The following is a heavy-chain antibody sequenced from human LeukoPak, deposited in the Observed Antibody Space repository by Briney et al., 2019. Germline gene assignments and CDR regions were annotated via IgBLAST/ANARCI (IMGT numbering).Heavy chain of an antibody. Sequence: SETLSLTCTVSGGSISSSSYYWGWIRQPPGKGLEWIGSIYYSGSTYYNPSLKSRVTISVDTSKNQFSLKLSSVTAADTAVYYCARHVMANYYYYYYMDVWGRGTTVTISS. J-gene: IGHJ6*03. V-gene: IGHV4-39*01. CDR2: IYYSGST. D-gene: IGHD3-16*01. CDR1: GGSISSSSYY. CDR3: ARHVMANYYYYYYMDV.